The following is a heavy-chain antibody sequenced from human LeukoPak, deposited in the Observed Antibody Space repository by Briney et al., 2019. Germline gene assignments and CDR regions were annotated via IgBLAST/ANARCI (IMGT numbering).Heavy chain of an antibody. D-gene: IGHD3-10*02. Sequence: GGSLRLSCAASGFTFSTSTMNWVRQAPGQGLEWVSSISSTSSNIHYADSVKGRFTISRDNAKNSLYLQMNSLRDEDTAVYYCVYGDTRHYWGQGTLVTVSS. CDR3: VYGDTRHY. CDR2: ISSTSSNI. V-gene: IGHV3-21*01. J-gene: IGHJ4*02. CDR1: GFTFSTST.